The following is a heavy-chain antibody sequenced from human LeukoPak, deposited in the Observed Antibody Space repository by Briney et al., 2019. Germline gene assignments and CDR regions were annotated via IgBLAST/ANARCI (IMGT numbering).Heavy chain of an antibody. CDR1: GGSISSYY. V-gene: IGHV4-59*01. CDR3: ARGGNPKTFSKWFDP. Sequence: SETLSLTCTVSGGSISSYYWSWIRQPPGKGLEWIGYIYYSGSTNYNPSLKSRVTISVDTSKNQFSLKLSSVTAADTAVYYCARGGNPKTFSKWFDPWGQGTLVTVSS. D-gene: IGHD4-23*01. J-gene: IGHJ5*02. CDR2: IYYSGST.